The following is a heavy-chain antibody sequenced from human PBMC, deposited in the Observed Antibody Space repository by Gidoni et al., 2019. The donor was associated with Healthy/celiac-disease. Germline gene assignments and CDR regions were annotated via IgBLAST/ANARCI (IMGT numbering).Heavy chain of an antibody. CDR3: ARRAFDCSGGSCVGFDI. Sequence: QPQQWRAGLLKPSDTLSPTCAVYGAFFSAYYWSWIRQPPGKGLGWIGEINHSGSTNCNPTLKSRVTISVDTSKNQFSLKLSSVTAADTAVYYCARRAFDCSGGSCVGFDIWGQGTMVTVSS. CDR2: INHSGST. CDR1: GAFFSAYY. J-gene: IGHJ3*02. D-gene: IGHD2-15*01. V-gene: IGHV4-34*01.